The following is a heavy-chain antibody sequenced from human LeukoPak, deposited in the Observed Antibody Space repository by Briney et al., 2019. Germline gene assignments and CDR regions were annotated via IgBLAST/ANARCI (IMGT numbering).Heavy chain of an antibody. J-gene: IGHJ5*02. CDR1: GFTFSSYA. CDR3: AKTGYSSGWYNWFDP. Sequence: GGSLRLSCAASGFTFSSYAMSWVRQAPGKGLEWVSAISGSGGSTYYADSVKGRFTISRDYSKNTLYLQMNSLRAEDTAVYYCAKTGYSSGWYNWFDPWGQGALVTVSS. V-gene: IGHV3-23*01. CDR2: ISGSGGST. D-gene: IGHD6-19*01.